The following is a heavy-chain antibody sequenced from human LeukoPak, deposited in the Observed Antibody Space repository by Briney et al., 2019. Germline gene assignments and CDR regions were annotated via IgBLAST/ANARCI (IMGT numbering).Heavy chain of an antibody. CDR1: GFTFSSYW. V-gene: IGHV3-74*01. J-gene: IGHJ4*02. CDR3: AREEIEGLDY. CDR2: IHSDGSST. Sequence: GGSLRLSCAASGFTFSSYWMHWVRQAPGKGLVWVSRIHSDGSSTSYADSVKGRFTISRDNAKNTLYLQMNSLRAEDTAVYYCAREEIEGLDYWGQGTLVTVSS.